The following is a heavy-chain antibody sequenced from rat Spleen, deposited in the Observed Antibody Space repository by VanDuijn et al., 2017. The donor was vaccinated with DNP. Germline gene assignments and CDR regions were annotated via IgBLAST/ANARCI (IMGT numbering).Heavy chain of an antibody. D-gene: IGHD1-2*01. CDR3: TRDEAALVAY. J-gene: IGHJ3*01. V-gene: IGHV5-27*01. CDR2: VPSRGGST. Sequence: EVQLVESGGGLVQPGRSLKLSCAASGFTFSDYYMAWVRQAPKKGLEWVASVPSRGGSTYYPDSVKGRFTISRDNAKSTLYLQMNSLRSEDTATYYCTRDEAALVAYWGQGTLVTVSS. CDR1: GFTFSDYY.